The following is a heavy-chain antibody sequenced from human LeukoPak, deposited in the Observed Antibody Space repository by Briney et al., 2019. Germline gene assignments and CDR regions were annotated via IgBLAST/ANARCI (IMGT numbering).Heavy chain of an antibody. D-gene: IGHD3-3*01. V-gene: IGHV4-59*01. CDR1: GGSISSYY. Sequence: PETLSLTCTVSGGSISSYYWSWIRQPPGKGLEWIGYIYYSGSTNYNPSLKSRVTISVDTSKNQFSLKLSSVTAADTAVYYCARGSSSDFWSGYFLDYWGQGTLVTVSS. J-gene: IGHJ4*02. CDR2: IYYSGST. CDR3: ARGSSSDFWSGYFLDY.